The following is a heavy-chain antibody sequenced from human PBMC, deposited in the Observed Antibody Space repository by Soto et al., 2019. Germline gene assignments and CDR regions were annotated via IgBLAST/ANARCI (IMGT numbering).Heavy chain of an antibody. V-gene: IGHV4-59*01. J-gene: IGHJ4*01. Sequence: KTSETLSLTCTVSGGSITSYLWSWIRQPPGKGLEWIGYIYYSGITNYNPSLESRVTISLDTSKSQFSLNLNSVTAADTAVYYCARFYDFWTGFRGHFDYWGHGTLVTVSS. CDR2: IYYSGIT. CDR3: ARFYDFWTGFRGHFDY. CDR1: GGSITSYL. D-gene: IGHD3-3*01.